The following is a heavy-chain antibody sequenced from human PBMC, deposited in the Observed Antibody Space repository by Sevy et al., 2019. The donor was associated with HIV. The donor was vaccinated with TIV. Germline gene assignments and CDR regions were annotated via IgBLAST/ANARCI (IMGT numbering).Heavy chain of an antibody. V-gene: IGHV3-30*18. CDR3: AKDAGGCSGGNCYWATNYYGMDV. J-gene: IGHJ6*02. CDR2: VSYDGGHR. CDR1: AFTFSTYA. D-gene: IGHD2-15*01. Sequence: GGSLRLSCAASAFTFSTYAMHWVRQAPGKGLEWVAVVSYDGGHRHYADSVKGRFTISRDNSKNTLYLQMNSLRGEDTAVYYCAKDAGGCSGGNCYWATNYYGMDVWGQGTTVTVSS.